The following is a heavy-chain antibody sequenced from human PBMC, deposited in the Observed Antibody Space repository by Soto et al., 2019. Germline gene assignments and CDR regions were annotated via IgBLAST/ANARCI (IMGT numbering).Heavy chain of an antibody. V-gene: IGHV4-59*08. J-gene: IGHJ4*02. CDR1: GGYISPYD. Sequence: SETLSLTCTVSGGYISPYDLSWIRQHPQKGLEWIGYIYYRGNTDYNPSFKSRVTISVDTSKNQFSLRLSSVTAADTAVYYCARHPGYYDVLTGYSTYYFDSWGQGALVTVS. D-gene: IGHD3-9*01. CDR3: ARHPGYYDVLTGYSTYYFDS. CDR2: IYYRGNT.